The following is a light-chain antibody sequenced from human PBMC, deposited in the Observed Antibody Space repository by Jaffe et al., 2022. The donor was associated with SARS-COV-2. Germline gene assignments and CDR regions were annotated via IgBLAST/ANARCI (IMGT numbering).Light chain of an antibody. J-gene: IGKJ1*01. CDR3: QQYGGSPSWT. V-gene: IGKV3-20*01. CDR2: GAS. Sequence: EIVLTQSPGALSLSPGERATLSCRASQSVSNTYLAWYQQRPGQAPRLLIYGASSRATGIPDRFIGSGSGTDFTLTISRLEPEDFAVYYCQQYGGSPSWTFGQGTKVEFK. CDR1: QSVSNTY.